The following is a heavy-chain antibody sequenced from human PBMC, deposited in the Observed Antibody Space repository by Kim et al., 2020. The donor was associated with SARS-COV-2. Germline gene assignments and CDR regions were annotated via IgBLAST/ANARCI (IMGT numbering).Heavy chain of an antibody. Sequence: GGSLRLSCAASGFTFSSYGMHWVRQAPGKGLEWVAVISYDGSNKYYADSVKGRFTISRDNSKNTLYLQMNSLRAEDTAVYYCARFRGEAYYYYGMDVWGQGTTVTVSS. D-gene: IGHD3-3*01. CDR3: ARFRGEAYYYYGMDV. J-gene: IGHJ6*02. V-gene: IGHV3-33*05. CDR1: GFTFSSYG. CDR2: ISYDGSNK.